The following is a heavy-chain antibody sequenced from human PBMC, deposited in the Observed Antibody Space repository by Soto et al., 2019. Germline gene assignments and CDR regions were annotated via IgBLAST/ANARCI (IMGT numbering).Heavy chain of an antibody. V-gene: IGHV4-31*03. CDR2: IYYSGST. D-gene: IGHD3-22*01. CDR1: GGSISSGGYY. Sequence: PSETLSLTCTVSGGSISSGGYYWSWIRQHPGKGLEWIGYIYYSGSTYYNPSLKSRVTISVDTSKNQFSLKLSSVTAADTAVYYCARATYYYDSSGVDAFDIWGQGTMVTVSS. CDR3: ARATYYYDSSGVDAFDI. J-gene: IGHJ3*02.